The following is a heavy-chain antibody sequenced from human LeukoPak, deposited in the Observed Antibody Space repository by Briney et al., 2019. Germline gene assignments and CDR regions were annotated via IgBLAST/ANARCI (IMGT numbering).Heavy chain of an antibody. Sequence: PGGSLRLSCAASGLTVSSNYMSCVRQAPGKGLEWVSLIYSGGSTYYADSVKGRFTISRDNSKNTLYLQPNSLRAEDTAVYYCARVFMPGEFDPWGQGTLVTVSS. CDR2: IYSGGST. V-gene: IGHV3-53*01. CDR3: ARVFMPGEFDP. J-gene: IGHJ5*02. CDR1: GLTVSSNY. D-gene: IGHD3-16*01.